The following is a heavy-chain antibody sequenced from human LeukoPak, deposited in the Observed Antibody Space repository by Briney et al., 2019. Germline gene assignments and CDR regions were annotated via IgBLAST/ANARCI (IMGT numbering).Heavy chain of an antibody. CDR1: GYSISSGYY. CDR3: ARELGNSHDRSFDY. D-gene: IGHD7-27*01. Sequence: SETLSLTCTVSGYSISSGYYWGWIRQPPGKGLEWIGSIYHSGSTYYNPSLKSRVTISVDTSKNQFSLKLSSVTAADTAVYYCARELGNSHDRSFDYWGQGTLVTVSS. J-gene: IGHJ4*02. V-gene: IGHV4-38-2*02. CDR2: IYHSGST.